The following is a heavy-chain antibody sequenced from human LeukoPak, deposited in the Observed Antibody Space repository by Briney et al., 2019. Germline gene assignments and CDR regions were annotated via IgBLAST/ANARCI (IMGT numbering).Heavy chain of an antibody. J-gene: IGHJ4*02. V-gene: IGHV3-48*03. Sequence: PGGSLRLSCAASGFTFSSYEMNWVRQAPGKGLEWDSYISSSGSTIYYADSVKGRFTISRDNAKNSLYLQMNSLRAEDTAVYYCASRRSTLSCSSTSCSLGYWGQGTLVTVSS. CDR3: ASRRSTLSCSSTSCSLGY. CDR2: ISSSGSTI. D-gene: IGHD2-2*01. CDR1: GFTFSSYE.